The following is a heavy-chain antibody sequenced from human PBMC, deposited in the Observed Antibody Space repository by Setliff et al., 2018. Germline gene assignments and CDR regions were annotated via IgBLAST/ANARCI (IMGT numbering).Heavy chain of an antibody. J-gene: IGHJ3*02. CDR1: GFTFSTYW. CDR3: VRGGRGRASDVGAFDI. D-gene: IGHD2-15*01. Sequence: GESLKISCAASGFTFSTYWMSWVRQAPGKEPEWVATIKQDGSDKYNVDSVKGRFTISRDNAENSLYLQMNSLRAEDTALYYCVRGGRGRASDVGAFDIWGQGAMVTVSS. CDR2: IKQDGSDK. V-gene: IGHV3-7*03.